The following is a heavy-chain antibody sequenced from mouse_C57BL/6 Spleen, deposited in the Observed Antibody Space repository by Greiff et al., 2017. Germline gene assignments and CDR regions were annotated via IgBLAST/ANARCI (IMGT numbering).Heavy chain of an antibody. CDR3: TRGGGYSLYWYFDV. D-gene: IGHD2-3*01. J-gene: IGHJ1*03. Sequence: VQLQQSGAELVRPGASVKLSCTASGFNIKDDYMHWVKQRPEQGLEWIGWIDPENGDTEYASKFQGKATITADTSSNTAYLQLSSLTSEDTAVYYCTRGGGYSLYWYFDVWGTGTTVTVSS. CDR1: GFNIKDDY. V-gene: IGHV14-4*01. CDR2: IDPENGDT.